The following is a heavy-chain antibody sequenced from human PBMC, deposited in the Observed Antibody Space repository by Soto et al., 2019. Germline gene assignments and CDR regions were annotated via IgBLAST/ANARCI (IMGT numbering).Heavy chain of an antibody. Sequence: QVQLVQSGAEVKKPGSSVKVSCKASGGTFSSYAISWVRQAPGQGLEWMGGIIPIFGTANYAQKFQGRVTITADESTSTAYMELSSLRSEDTAVYYCARDNTVDTGTAGGDLDAFDIWGQGTMVTVSS. D-gene: IGHD3-16*01. J-gene: IGHJ3*02. CDR3: ARDNTVDTGTAGGDLDAFDI. V-gene: IGHV1-69*12. CDR2: IIPIFGTA. CDR1: GGTFSSYA.